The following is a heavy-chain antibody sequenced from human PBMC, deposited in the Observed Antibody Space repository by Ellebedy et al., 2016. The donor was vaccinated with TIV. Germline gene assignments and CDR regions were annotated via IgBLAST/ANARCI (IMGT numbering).Heavy chain of an antibody. CDR2: ITSSTKTI. D-gene: IGHD4-17*01. J-gene: IGHJ4*02. CDR3: TRDPDGDYDFDY. V-gene: IGHV3-48*04. CDR1: WFTFSSFA. Sequence: GGSLRFSCAASWFTFSSFAMNWVRQAPGKGLEWVSFITSSTKTISYADSVKGRSTISRDNARNSLYLQMNSLRAEDTAVYYCTRDPDGDYDFDYWGQGTLVTVSS.